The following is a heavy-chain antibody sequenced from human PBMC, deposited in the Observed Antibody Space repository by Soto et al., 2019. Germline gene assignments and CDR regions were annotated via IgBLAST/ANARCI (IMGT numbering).Heavy chain of an antibody. V-gene: IGHV3-13*01. Sequence: GGSLRLSCAASGFTFSSYDMHWVRQATGKGLEWVSAIGTAGDTYYPGSVKGRFTISRENAKNSLYLQMNSLRAGDTAVYYCARRGVWDAFDIWGQGTMVTVSS. CDR2: IGTAGDT. D-gene: IGHD3-16*01. CDR1: GFTFSSYD. CDR3: ARRGVWDAFDI. J-gene: IGHJ3*02.